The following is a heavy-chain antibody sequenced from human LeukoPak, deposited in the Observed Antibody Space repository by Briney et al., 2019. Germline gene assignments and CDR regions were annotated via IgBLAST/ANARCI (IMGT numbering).Heavy chain of an antibody. CDR2: IIPIFGTA. CDR1: GGTFGSYA. V-gene: IGHV1-69*06. D-gene: IGHD2-2*01. CDR3: AREDIVVVPAAIGREYYYYGMDV. Sequence: HVASVKVSCKASGGTFGSYAISWVRQAPGQGLEWMGGIIPIFGTANYAQKFQGRVTITADKSTSTAYMELSSLRSEDTAVYYCAREDIVVVPAAIGREYYYYGMDVWGKGTTVTVSS. J-gene: IGHJ6*04.